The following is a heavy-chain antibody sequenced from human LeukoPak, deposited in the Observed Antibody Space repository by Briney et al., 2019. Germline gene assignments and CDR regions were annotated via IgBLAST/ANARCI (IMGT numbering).Heavy chain of an antibody. J-gene: IGHJ5*02. CDR2: IYQTGRT. CDR3: ARMAVNGFALDP. D-gene: IGHD4-11*01. V-gene: IGHV4-38-2*01. CDR1: GFTFTNYG. Sequence: PGGSLRLSCAASGFTFTNYGMIWVRQAPGKGLDWIGFIYQTGRTSYNPSLKNRVTISIDTSKNQFSLNLTSVTAADTAVYYCARMAVNGFALDPWGQGTLVTVSS.